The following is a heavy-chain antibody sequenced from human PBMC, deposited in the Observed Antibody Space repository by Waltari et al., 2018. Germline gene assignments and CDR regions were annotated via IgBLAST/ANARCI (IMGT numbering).Heavy chain of an antibody. Sequence: EVQLVESGGGLVQPGGSLRLSCAASGFTFSSDSMNWVRQAPGKGLEWVSYISSSSSTIYYADSVKGRFTISRDNAKNSLYLQMNSLRAEDTAVYYCARGEEFSLAYCGGDCYSTRFDPWGQGTLVTVSS. CDR1: GFTFSSDS. CDR2: ISSSSSTI. D-gene: IGHD2-21*01. J-gene: IGHJ5*02. CDR3: ARGEEFSLAYCGGDCYSTRFDP. V-gene: IGHV3-48*04.